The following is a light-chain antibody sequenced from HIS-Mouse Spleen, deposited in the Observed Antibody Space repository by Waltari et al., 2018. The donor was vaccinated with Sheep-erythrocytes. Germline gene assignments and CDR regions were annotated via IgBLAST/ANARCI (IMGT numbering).Light chain of an antibody. J-gene: IGLJ3*02. CDR2: EGS. CDR1: SSDVRSYNL. Sequence: QSALTQPASVSGSPGQSITISCTGTSSDVRSYNLVSWYQQHPGKAPKRMIYEGSKRPSGVSNRFYGSKSGNTASLTISGLQAEDEADYYCCSYAGSSTPWVFGGGTKLTVL. CDR3: CSYAGSSTPWV. V-gene: IGLV2-23*01.